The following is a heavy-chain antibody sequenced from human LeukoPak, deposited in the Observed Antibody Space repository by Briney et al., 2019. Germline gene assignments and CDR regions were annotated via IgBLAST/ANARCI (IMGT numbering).Heavy chain of an antibody. V-gene: IGHV3-7*01. Sequence: GGSLRLSCAASGFTFSNYWMSWVRQAPGKGLEWVANIKQDGSEKYYVDSVKGRFTISRGNAKNSLYLQMNSLRAEDTAVYYCARVKYYDFWSGNDAFDIWGQGTMVTVS. D-gene: IGHD3-3*01. CDR2: IKQDGSEK. CDR1: GFTFSNYW. J-gene: IGHJ3*02. CDR3: ARVKYYDFWSGNDAFDI.